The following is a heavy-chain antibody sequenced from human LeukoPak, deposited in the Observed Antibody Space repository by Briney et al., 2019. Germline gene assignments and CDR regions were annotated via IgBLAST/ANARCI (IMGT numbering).Heavy chain of an antibody. CDR1: GFTFSSYA. CDR3: ARDSSRVAAADFLYYLDY. J-gene: IGHJ4*02. CDR2: ISYDGTNK. D-gene: IGHD6-13*01. V-gene: IGHV3-30*04. Sequence: GGSLRLSCAASGFTFSSYAMHWVRQAPGKGLEWVAVISYDGTNKYYADSVKGRFTISRDNSKNTLYLQMNTLRAEDTAVYYCARDSSRVAAADFLYYLDYWGQGTLVTVSS.